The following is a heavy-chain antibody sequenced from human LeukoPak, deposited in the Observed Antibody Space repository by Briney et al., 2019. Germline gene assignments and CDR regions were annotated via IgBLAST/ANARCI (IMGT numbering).Heavy chain of an antibody. V-gene: IGHV4-59*01. D-gene: IGHD2-2*01. CDR3: ARGENYCSSTSCDAFDI. CDR2: IYYSGST. Sequence: SETLSLTCTVSGGSISSYYWSWIRQPPGKGLEWIGYIYYSGSTNYNPSLKSRVTISVDTSKNQFSLKLSSVTAADTAVYYCARGENYCSSTSCDAFDIWGQGTMVTVSS. CDR1: GGSISSYY. J-gene: IGHJ3*02.